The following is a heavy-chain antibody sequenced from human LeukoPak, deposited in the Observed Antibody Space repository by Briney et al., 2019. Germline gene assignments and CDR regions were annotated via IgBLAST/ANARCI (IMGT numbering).Heavy chain of an antibody. CDR2: INHSGST. J-gene: IGHJ3*02. V-gene: IGHV4-34*01. CDR3: ARPDDSSSSYDAFDI. CDR1: GGSFSGYY. Sequence: SETLSLTCAVYGGSFSGYYWSWIRQPPGKGLEWIGEINHSGSTNYNPSLKSRVTISVDTSKNQFSLKLSSVTAADTAVYYCARPDDSSSSYDAFDIWGQGTMVTVSS. D-gene: IGHD3-22*01.